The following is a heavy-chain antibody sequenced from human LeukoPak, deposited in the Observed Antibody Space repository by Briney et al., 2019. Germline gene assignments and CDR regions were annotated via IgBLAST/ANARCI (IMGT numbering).Heavy chain of an antibody. V-gene: IGHV4-39*01. Sequence: SETLSLTCTVSGGSISSSSYYWGWIRQPPGKGLEWIGSIYYSGSTYYNPSLKSRVTISVDTSKNQFSLKLSSVTAADTAVYYCASLGGGSPQGLDYWGQGALVTVSS. CDR1: GGSISSSSYY. CDR2: IYYSGST. D-gene: IGHD2-15*01. CDR3: ASLGGGSPQGLDY. J-gene: IGHJ4*02.